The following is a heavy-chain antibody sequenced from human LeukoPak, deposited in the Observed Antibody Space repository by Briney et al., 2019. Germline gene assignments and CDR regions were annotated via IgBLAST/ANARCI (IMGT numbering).Heavy chain of an antibody. CDR3: ARGMIQFDY. CDR1: GFTFSSYA. J-gene: IGHJ4*02. D-gene: IGHD3-16*01. CDR2: ISYDGSNK. Sequence: GRSLRLSCAASGFTFSSYAMHWVRQAPGKGLEWVAVISYDGSNKYYADSVKGRFTISRDNSKNTLYLQMNSLRAEDTAVYYCARGMIQFDYWGQGTLVTVSS. V-gene: IGHV3-30*04.